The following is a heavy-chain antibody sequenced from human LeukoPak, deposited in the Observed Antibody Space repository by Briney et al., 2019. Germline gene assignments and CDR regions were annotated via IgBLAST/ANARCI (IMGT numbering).Heavy chain of an antibody. Sequence: PSETLSLTCTVSGGSISSYYWSWIRQPPGKGLEWIGYIYYSGSTNYNPSLKSRVTISVDTSKNQFSLKLSSVTAADTAVYYCATDDSSGYIDAFDIWGQGTMVTVSS. CDR2: IYYSGST. CDR1: GGSISSYY. V-gene: IGHV4-59*01. D-gene: IGHD3-22*01. J-gene: IGHJ3*02. CDR3: ATDDSSGYIDAFDI.